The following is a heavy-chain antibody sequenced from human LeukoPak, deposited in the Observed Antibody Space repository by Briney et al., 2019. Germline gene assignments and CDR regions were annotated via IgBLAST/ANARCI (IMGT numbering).Heavy chain of an antibody. CDR1: GFTFSNYA. D-gene: IGHD6-13*01. Sequence: GGSLRLSCAASGFTFSNYAMNWVRQAPGKGLEWVSVIYSGGSTYYADSVKGRFTISRDNSKNTLYLQMNSLRAEDTAVYYCARGHSSSWYPRDAFDIWGQGTMVTVSS. CDR3: ARGHSSSWYPRDAFDI. V-gene: IGHV3-66*01. CDR2: IYSGGST. J-gene: IGHJ3*02.